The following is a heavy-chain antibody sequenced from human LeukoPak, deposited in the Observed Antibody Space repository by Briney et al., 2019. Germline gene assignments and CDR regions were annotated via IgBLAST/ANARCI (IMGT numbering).Heavy chain of an antibody. J-gene: IGHJ3*02. CDR1: GFTFSSYG. Sequence: GGSLRLSCAASGFTFSSYGMHWVRQAPGKGLEWVAFIRYDGSNKYYADSVKGRFTISRDNSKNTLYLQMNSLRAEDTALYYCARAEVAVAGDDAFDIWGQGTMVTVSS. V-gene: IGHV3-30*02. CDR2: IRYDGSNK. CDR3: ARAEVAVAGDDAFDI. D-gene: IGHD6-19*01.